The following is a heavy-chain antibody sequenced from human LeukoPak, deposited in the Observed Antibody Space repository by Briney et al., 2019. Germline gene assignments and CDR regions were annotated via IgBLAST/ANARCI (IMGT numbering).Heavy chain of an antibody. Sequence: ASVKVSCKASGYSFTSYYMHWVRQAPGQGLEWMGIINPSGGSTSYAQKLQGRVTMTRDTSTSTVYMELSSLRSEDTAVYYCAGDDSVRRYYDSSGYSPDYWGQGTLVTVSS. CDR3: AGDDSVRRYYDSSGYSPDY. D-gene: IGHD3-22*01. CDR2: INPSGGST. CDR1: GYSFTSYY. V-gene: IGHV1-46*01. J-gene: IGHJ4*02.